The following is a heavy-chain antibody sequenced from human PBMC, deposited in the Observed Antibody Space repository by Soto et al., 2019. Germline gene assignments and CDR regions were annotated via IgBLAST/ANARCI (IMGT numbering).Heavy chain of an antibody. J-gene: IGHJ4*02. V-gene: IGHV3-23*01. Sequence: GGSLRLSCVASGFSFSSYAMSWVRQAPGKGLEWVSVISGSDGSTYYADSVKGRFTISRDNSKNTLYLQMNSLRAEDTAVYYCAKDRERDAWYQDYWGQGILVTVSS. CDR3: AKDRERDAWYQDY. D-gene: IGHD6-13*01. CDR1: GFSFSSYA. CDR2: ISGSDGST.